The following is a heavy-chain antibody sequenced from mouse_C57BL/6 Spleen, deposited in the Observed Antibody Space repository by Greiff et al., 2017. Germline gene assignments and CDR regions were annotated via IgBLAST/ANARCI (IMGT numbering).Heavy chain of an antibody. CDR3: ARENYGSSPFAY. CDR1: GYTFTDYN. D-gene: IGHD1-1*01. CDR2: INPNNGGT. V-gene: IGHV1-22*01. Sequence: EVQLQQSGPELVKPGASVKMSCKASGYTFTDYNMHWVKQSHGKSLEWIGYINPNNGGTSNNQKFKVKATVTLYRSSSTAYMELRSLTSEDSAVYYCARENYGSSPFAYWGQGSLVTVSA. J-gene: IGHJ3*01.